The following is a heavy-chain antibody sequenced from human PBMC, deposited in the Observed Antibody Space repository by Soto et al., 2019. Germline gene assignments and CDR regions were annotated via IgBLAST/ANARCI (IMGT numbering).Heavy chain of an antibody. D-gene: IGHD6-25*01. J-gene: IGHJ3*02. CDR2: INPNSGGT. Sequence: ASVKVSCKASGYTFTGYYMHWVRQAPGQGLEWMGWINPNSGGTNYAQKFQGRVTMTRDTSISTAYMELSRLRSDDTAVYYCARTQRGMSNAFDIWGQGTMVTVSS. CDR3: ARTQRGMSNAFDI. CDR1: GYTFTGYY. V-gene: IGHV1-2*02.